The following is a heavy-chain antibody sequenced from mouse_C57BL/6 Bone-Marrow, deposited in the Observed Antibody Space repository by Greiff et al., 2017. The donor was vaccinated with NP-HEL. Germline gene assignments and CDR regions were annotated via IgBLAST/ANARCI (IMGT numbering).Heavy chain of an antibody. J-gene: IGHJ2*01. V-gene: IGHV5-4*03. D-gene: IGHD1-1*01. CDR1: GFTFSSYA. CDR2: ISDGGSYT. CDR3: ARATSDY. Sequence: EVMLVESGGGLVKPGGSLKLSCAASGFTFSSYAMSWVRQTPEKRLEWVATISDGGSYTYYPDNVKGRFTISRDNAKNNLYLQMSHLKSEDTAMYYCARATSDYWGQGTTLTVSS.